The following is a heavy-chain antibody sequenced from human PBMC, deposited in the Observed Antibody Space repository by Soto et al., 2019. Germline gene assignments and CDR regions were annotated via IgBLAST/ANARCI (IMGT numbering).Heavy chain of an antibody. V-gene: IGHV3-7*01. CDR2: LKQDGSEK. CDR3: ARTGHFYGSGSYSPFDY. CDR1: GFTFSSFW. J-gene: IGHJ4*02. D-gene: IGHD3-10*01. Sequence: PGGSLRLSXAASGFTFSSFWMSWVRQAPGKGLEWVANLKQDGSEKYYVDSVKGRFTISRDNAKNSLYLQMNSLRAEDTAVYYCARTGHFYGSGSYSPFDYWGQGTLVTVSS.